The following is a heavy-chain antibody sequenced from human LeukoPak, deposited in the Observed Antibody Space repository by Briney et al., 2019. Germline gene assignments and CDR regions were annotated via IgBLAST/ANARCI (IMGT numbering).Heavy chain of an antibody. V-gene: IGHV3-74*01. CDR3: ARGTTSASGNYYFDF. Sequence: GGSLRLSCAASGFTFSSYWIHWFRQAPGKGPVWVSRISPDGSSTYYADSVKGRFTISRDNAQNTLYLQVNSLRADDTAVYYCARGTTSASGNYYFDFRGQGTLVTVSS. CDR2: ISPDGSST. CDR1: GFTFSSYW. J-gene: IGHJ4*02. D-gene: IGHD3-10*01.